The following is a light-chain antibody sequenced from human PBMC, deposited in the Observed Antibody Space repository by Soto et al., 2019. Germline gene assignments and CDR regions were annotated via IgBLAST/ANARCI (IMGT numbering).Light chain of an antibody. V-gene: IGKV3-20*01. CDR1: QSVSSY. CDR2: GAS. Sequence: DIVLTQSPVTLSLSPGERATLSCRASQSVSSYVAWYQQIPGQAPRLLIYGASMRATGIPDRFSGSGSGTDFTLTISRLEPEDFAVYYCQQCGSSSTFGQGTRLEIK. J-gene: IGKJ5*01. CDR3: QQCGSSST.